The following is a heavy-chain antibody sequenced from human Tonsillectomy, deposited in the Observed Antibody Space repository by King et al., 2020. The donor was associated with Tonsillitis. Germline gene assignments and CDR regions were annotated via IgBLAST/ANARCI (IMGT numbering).Heavy chain of an antibody. Sequence: VTLKESGPALVKPTQTLTLTCTFSGFSLSTSGMRVSWIRQPPGKALEWLARIDWDDDKFYSTSLKTRLTISKDTSKNQVVLTMTNMDPVDTATYYCARTYYYDSSGYSDAFDIWGQGTMVTVSS. CDR1: GFSLSTSGMR. V-gene: IGHV2-70*04. J-gene: IGHJ3*02. CDR3: ARTYYYDSSGYSDAFDI. D-gene: IGHD3-22*01. CDR2: IDWDDDK.